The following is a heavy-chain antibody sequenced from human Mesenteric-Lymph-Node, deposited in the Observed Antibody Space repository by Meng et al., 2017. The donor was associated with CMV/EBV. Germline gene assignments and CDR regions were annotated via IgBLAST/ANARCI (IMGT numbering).Heavy chain of an antibody. J-gene: IGHJ4*02. CDR3: ARALFGIAAAADY. V-gene: IGHV1-8*03. CDR2: MNPNSGNT. Sequence: ASVKVSCKASGYTFTGYYMHWVRQAPGQGLEWMGWMNPNSGNTGYAQKFQGRVTITRNTSISTAYMELSSLRSEDTAVYYCARALFGIAAAADYWGQGTLVTVSS. D-gene: IGHD6-13*01. CDR1: GYTFTGYY.